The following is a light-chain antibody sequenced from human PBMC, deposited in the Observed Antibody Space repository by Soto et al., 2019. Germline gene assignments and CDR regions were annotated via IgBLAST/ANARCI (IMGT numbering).Light chain of an antibody. V-gene: IGLV2-14*01. CDR3: SSYTSSSTRV. CDR2: DVS. J-gene: IGLJ1*01. Sequence: QSVVTQPASVSGSPGQPITVSCTGTSSDVGGYNYVSWYQQHPGKAPKLMIYDVSNRPSGVSNRFSGSKSGNTASLTISGLQAEDEADYYCSSYTSSSTRVFGTGTKVTVL. CDR1: SSDVGGYNY.